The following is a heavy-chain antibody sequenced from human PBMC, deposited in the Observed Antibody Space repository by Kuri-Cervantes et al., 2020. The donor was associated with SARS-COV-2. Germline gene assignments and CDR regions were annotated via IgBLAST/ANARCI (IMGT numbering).Heavy chain of an antibody. V-gene: IGHV4-39*01. CDR3: ARLSLGPAVTGGFDI. J-gene: IGHJ3*02. Sequence: GSLRLSCNVSGGSISSTSSYWGWVRQPPGKGLEWIATIFYSGSINYNPSLRGRVTISVDTSNNQFSLKVTSVTAADTAVYYCARLSLGPAVTGGFDIWGQGTMVTVSS. CDR2: IFYSGSI. CDR1: GGSISSTSSY. D-gene: IGHD4-17*01.